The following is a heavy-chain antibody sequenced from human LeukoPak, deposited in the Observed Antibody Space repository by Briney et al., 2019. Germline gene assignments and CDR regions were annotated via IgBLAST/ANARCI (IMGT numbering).Heavy chain of an antibody. Sequence: GGSLRLSCAASGFTFSSYGMHWVRQAPGKGLEWVAVIWYDGSNKYYADSVKGRFTNSRDNSKNTLYLQMNSLRAEDTAVYYCARLIGGSYFQGFDYGGKGPLVTVSS. J-gene: IGHJ4*02. CDR2: IWYDGSNK. D-gene: IGHD3-10*01. V-gene: IGHV3-33*01. CDR3: ARLIGGSYFQGFDY. CDR1: GFTFSSYG.